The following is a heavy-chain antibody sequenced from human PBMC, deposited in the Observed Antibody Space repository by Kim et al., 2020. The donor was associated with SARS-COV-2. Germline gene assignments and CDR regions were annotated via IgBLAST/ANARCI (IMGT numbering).Heavy chain of an antibody. J-gene: IGHJ3*01. CDR1: GFTFSAYS. D-gene: IGHD3-10*01. CDR3: ARPCADWFGEFRPFEF. CDR2: ISSASTHR. Sequence: GGSLRLSCSASGFTFSAYSMDWVRQAPGKGLEWVAYISSASTHRFYAASVEGRFTVSRDNDKYSLYLHMARLTVDDTAVYYCARPCADWFGEFRPFEFWG. V-gene: IGHV3-21*06.